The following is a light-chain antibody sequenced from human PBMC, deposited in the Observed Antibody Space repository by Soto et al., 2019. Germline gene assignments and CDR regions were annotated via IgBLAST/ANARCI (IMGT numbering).Light chain of an antibody. CDR2: GET. CDR1: QSVGSH. V-gene: IGKV3-15*01. CDR3: QQYNGWPPT. Sequence: EIVMTQSPATLSVSPGERATLSCRASQSVGSHLAWYQQKPGQGPRLLIYGETTRATGIPARFSGSGSGTEFTLTISSLQYEDSAVYHCQQYNGWPPTLGPGTKVDIK. J-gene: IGKJ3*01.